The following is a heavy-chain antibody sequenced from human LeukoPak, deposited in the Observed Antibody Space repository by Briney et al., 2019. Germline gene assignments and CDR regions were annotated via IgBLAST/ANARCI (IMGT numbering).Heavy chain of an antibody. D-gene: IGHD6-19*01. J-gene: IGHJ4*02. CDR3: ARDSSGWDMGGPFDY. CDR1: GYTFTTYA. V-gene: IGHV1-18*01. CDR2: ISAYNGNT. Sequence: ASVKVSCKASGYTFTTYAITWVRQAPGHGLEWMGWISAYNGNTNYAQKLQGRVTMTTDTSTSTAYMELRSLRSDDTAVYYCARDSSGWDMGGPFDYWGQGTLVTVSS.